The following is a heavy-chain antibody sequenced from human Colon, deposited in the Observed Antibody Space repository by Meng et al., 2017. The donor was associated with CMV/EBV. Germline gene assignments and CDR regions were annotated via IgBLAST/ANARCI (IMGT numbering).Heavy chain of an antibody. CDR3: ARYRNFDISSGFSY. J-gene: IGHJ4*02. D-gene: IGHD3-3*01. CDR1: GFSFKDAW. CDR2: ISYDGGNS. V-gene: IGHV3-30-3*01. Sequence: LSLTCAASGFSFKDAWMNWVRQAPGKGLEWVAIISYDGGNSYYADSVKGRFTLSRDNSKNTVYLQMNSLRPEDTGVYYCARYRNFDISSGFSYWGQGTLVTVSS.